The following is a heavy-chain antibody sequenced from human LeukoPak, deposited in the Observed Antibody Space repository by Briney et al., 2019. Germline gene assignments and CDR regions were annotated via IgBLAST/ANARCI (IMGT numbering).Heavy chain of an antibody. Sequence: ASVKVSFKASGYTFTSYGISWVRQAPGHGLEGMGWISAYNGNTNYAQKLQCRVTMTTDPSTSTAYMELRSLRSDDTAVYYCARFGVSQGDSSGPDYYYYYGMDVWGQGSTVTDSS. D-gene: IGHD2-21*02. CDR2: ISAYNGNT. CDR3: ARFGVSQGDSSGPDYYYYYGMDV. V-gene: IGHV1-18*01. J-gene: IGHJ6*02. CDR1: GYTFTSYG.